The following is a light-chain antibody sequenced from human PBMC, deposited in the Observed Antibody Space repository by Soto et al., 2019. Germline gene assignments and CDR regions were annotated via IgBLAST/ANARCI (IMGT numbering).Light chain of an antibody. Sequence: NFMLTQPHSVSESPGKTVTISCTGSSGSIASNYVQWYQQRPGSAPTTVIYEDNQRPSGVPDRFSGSIDSSSNSASLTISGLKTEDEADYYCQSYDSDSVVFGGGTKLTGL. V-gene: IGLV6-57*02. J-gene: IGLJ2*01. CDR2: EDN. CDR1: SGSIASNY. CDR3: QSYDSDSVV.